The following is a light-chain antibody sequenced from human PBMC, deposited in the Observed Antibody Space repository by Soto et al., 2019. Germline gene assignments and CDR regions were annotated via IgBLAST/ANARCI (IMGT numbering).Light chain of an antibody. Sequence: EIVLTQSPATLSLSPGERATLSCRTSQTVSKYFAWYQQKPGRAPRLLIYDASSRATGIPARFIGSGSRTDFNLTISSLEPEDFAIYYCQQRSNWPLTCGQGTRLEIK. CDR2: DAS. CDR3: QQRSNWPLT. V-gene: IGKV3-11*01. J-gene: IGKJ5*01. CDR1: QTVSKY.